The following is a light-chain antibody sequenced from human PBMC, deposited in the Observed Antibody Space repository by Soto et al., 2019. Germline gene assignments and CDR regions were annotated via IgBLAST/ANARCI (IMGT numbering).Light chain of an antibody. J-gene: IGKJ1*01. CDR1: QTISSW. CDR3: QHYNSYSEA. Sequence: DIQMTQSPSTLSGSVGDRVTITCRASQTISSWLAWYQQKPGKAPKLLIYKASTLKSGVPSRFSGSGSGTEVTLTISSLQSDDFATYYCQHYNSYSEAFGRGTKVELK. CDR2: KAS. V-gene: IGKV1-5*03.